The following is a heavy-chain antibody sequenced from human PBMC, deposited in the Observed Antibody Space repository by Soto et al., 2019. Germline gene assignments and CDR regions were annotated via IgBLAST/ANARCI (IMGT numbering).Heavy chain of an antibody. CDR2: ISWNSGSI. Sequence: GGSLRLSCAASGFTFDDYAMHWVRQAPGKGLEWVSGISWNSGSIGYADSVKGRLTISRDNAKNSLYLQMNSLRAEDTALYYCAKDIAEGVVATIGANYYYYYGMDVWGQGTTVTVSS. CDR1: GFTFDDYA. V-gene: IGHV3-9*01. J-gene: IGHJ6*02. D-gene: IGHD5-12*01. CDR3: AKDIAEGVVATIGANYYYYYGMDV.